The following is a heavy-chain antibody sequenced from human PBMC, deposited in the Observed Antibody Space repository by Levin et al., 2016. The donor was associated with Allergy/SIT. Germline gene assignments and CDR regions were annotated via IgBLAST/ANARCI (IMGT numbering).Heavy chain of an antibody. CDR3: AKHGGWADY. Sequence: GESLKISCAASGFTFSSYAMSWVRQAPGKGLEWVSAISGSGGSTYYADSVKGRFTISRDNSKNTLYLQVNSLRAEDTAVYYCAKHGGWADYWGQGTLVTVSS. J-gene: IGHJ4*02. CDR1: GFTFSSYA. D-gene: IGHD6-19*01. V-gene: IGHV3-23*01. CDR2: ISGSGGST.